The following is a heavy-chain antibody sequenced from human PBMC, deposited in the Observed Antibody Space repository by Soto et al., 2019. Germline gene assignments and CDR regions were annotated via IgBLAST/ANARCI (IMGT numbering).Heavy chain of an antibody. CDR1: GYTFTSYG. Sequence: PSVKVSCKASGYTFTSYGISWVRQAPGQGLEWMGWISAYNGNTNYAQKLQGRVTMTTDTSTSTAYMELRSLRSDDTAVYYCARVSPRGGIVGATNVYYYGMDVWGQGTAVTVS. J-gene: IGHJ6*02. CDR3: ARVSPRGGIVGATNVYYYGMDV. V-gene: IGHV1-18*04. D-gene: IGHD1-26*01. CDR2: ISAYNGNT.